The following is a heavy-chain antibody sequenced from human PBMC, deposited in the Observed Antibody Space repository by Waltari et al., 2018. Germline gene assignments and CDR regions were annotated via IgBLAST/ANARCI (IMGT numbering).Heavy chain of an antibody. V-gene: IGHV3-30*04. CDR3: AREGTGPARYYYGMDV. CDR2: ISYDGSNK. Sequence: QVQLVESGGGVVQPGRSLRLSCAASGFTFSSYAMHWVRQAPGKGLEWVAVISYDGSNKYYADSVKGRFTISRDNSKNTLYLQMNSLRAEDTAVYYCAREGTGPARYYYGMDVWGQGTTVTVSS. D-gene: IGHD6-6*01. J-gene: IGHJ6*02. CDR1: GFTFSSYA.